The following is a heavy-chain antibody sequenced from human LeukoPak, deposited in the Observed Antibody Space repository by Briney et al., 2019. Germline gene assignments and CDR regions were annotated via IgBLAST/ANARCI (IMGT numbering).Heavy chain of an antibody. CDR1: GFTFSSYS. Sequence: GGSLRLSCAASGFTFSSYSMNWVRQAPGKGLEWVSSISSSSSYIYYADSVKGRFTISRDNAKSSLYLQMNSLRAEDTAVYYCARDIVATIDYYYYYYGMDVWGQGTTVTVSS. J-gene: IGHJ6*02. V-gene: IGHV3-21*01. D-gene: IGHD5-12*01. CDR2: ISSSSSYI. CDR3: ARDIVATIDYYYYYYGMDV.